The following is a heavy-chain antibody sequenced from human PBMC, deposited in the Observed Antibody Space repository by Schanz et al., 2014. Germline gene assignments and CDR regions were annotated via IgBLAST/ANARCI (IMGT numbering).Heavy chain of an antibody. CDR1: GFTFSTYY. CDR3: ARPLGPNYYYYGLDV. CDR2: ISSSSSYI. J-gene: IGHJ6*02. Sequence: EVRLVESGGGLVKPGGSLRLSCAASGFTFSTYYMNWVRQAPGKGLEWVSSISSSSSYISYADSVKGRFTISRDNAKNTLYLQMNSLRAEDTAVYYCARPLGPNYYYYGLDVWGQGTTVTVSS. V-gene: IGHV3-21*01.